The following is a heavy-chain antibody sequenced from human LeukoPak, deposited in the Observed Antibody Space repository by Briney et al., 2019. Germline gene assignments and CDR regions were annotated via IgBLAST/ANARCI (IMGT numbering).Heavy chain of an antibody. Sequence: GGSLRLSCAASGFTFSSYWMSWVRQAPGKGLEWVANIKQDGSEKYYADSVKGRFTISRDNSKNTLYLQMDSLRAEDTAVYYCARDRAAGTGTYFDYWGQGTLVTVSS. CDR1: GFTFSSYW. D-gene: IGHD6-13*01. V-gene: IGHV3-7*01. J-gene: IGHJ4*02. CDR2: IKQDGSEK. CDR3: ARDRAAGTGTYFDY.